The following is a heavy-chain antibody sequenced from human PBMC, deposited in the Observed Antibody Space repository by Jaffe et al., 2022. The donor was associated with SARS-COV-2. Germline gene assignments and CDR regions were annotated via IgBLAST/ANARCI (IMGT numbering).Heavy chain of an antibody. J-gene: IGHJ4*02. CDR2: ISDDGSQQ. V-gene: IGHV3-30*18. CDR1: GFTFSSHG. CDR3: AKDLTTLAIIFDY. D-gene: IGHD4-17*01. Sequence: QVQLVESGGGVVQPGRSLRLSCAASGFTFSSHGMHWVRQAPGKGLEWVALISDDGSQQYYRDSVKGRFTISRDNSRNTLYLQIDSLRAEDTAVYFCAKDLTTLAIIFDYWGQGTLVTVSS.